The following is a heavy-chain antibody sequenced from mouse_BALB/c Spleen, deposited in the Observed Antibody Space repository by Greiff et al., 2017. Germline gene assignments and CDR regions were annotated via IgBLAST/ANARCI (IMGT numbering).Heavy chain of an antibody. CDR2: IWGDGST. D-gene: IGHD1-1*01. V-gene: IGHV2-6-7*01. J-gene: IGHJ4*01. CDR1: GFSLTGYG. Sequence: QVQLQQSGPGLVAPSQSLSITCTVSGFSLTGYGVNWVRQPPGKGLEWLGMIWGDGSTDYNSALKSRLSISKDNSKSQVFLKMNSLQTDDTARYYCAREGITTVDYYAMDYWGQGTSVTVSS. CDR3: AREGITTVDYYAMDY.